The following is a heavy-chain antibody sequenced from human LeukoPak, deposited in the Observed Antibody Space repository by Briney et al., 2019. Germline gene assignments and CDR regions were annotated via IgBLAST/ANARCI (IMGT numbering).Heavy chain of an antibody. CDR3: ARQCSSTSCYGYYGMDV. Sequence: PSETLSLTCTVSGGSISSGDYYWSWIRQPPGKGLEWIGYIYYSGSTCYNPSLKSRVTISVDTSKNQFSLKLSSVTAADTAVYYCARQCSSTSCYGYYGMDVWGQGTTVTVSS. CDR1: GGSISSGDYY. V-gene: IGHV4-30-4*01. J-gene: IGHJ6*02. CDR2: IYYSGST. D-gene: IGHD2-2*01.